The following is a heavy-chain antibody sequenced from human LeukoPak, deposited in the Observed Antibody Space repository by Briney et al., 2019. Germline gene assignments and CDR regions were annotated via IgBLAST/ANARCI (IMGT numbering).Heavy chain of an antibody. J-gene: IGHJ3*02. CDR2: INPNSGGT. V-gene: IGHV1-2*02. CDR3: ARVQRFLGATVPYDAFDI. Sequence: GASVKVSCKASGYTFTGYYMHWVRQAPGQGLEWMGWINPNSGGTNYAQKFQGRVTMTRDTSISTAYMELSRLRSDDTAVYYCARVQRFLGATVPYDAFDIWGQGTMVTVSS. D-gene: IGHD1-26*01. CDR1: GYTFTGYY.